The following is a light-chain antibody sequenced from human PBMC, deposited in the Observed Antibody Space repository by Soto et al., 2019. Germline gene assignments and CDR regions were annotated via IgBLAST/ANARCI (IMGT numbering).Light chain of an antibody. V-gene: IGKV1-5*01. CDR1: QSISRG. J-gene: IGKJ1*01. Sequence: DIQMTLSPSTLSASVGGRITITCRASQSISRGLAWYKQKPGKATKLLIHDASTLESGVPSRFSGSGSGTEFSLTISSLKPDDFATDYCQQYNSYRTFGQGTKVDIK. CDR2: DAS. CDR3: QQYNSYRT.